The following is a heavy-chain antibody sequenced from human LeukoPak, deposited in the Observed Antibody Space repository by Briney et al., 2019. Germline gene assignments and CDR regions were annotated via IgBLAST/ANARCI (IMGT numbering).Heavy chain of an antibody. Sequence: SETLSLTCAVSGYSISSGYYWGWIRQPPGKGLEWIGSVYHSGSTYYNPSLKSRVTISVDTSKNQFSLELSSVTAADTAVYYCARLVLGSTSCYFDYWGQGTLVTVSS. CDR1: GYSISSGYY. CDR2: VYHSGST. V-gene: IGHV4-38-2*01. CDR3: ARLVLGSTSCYFDY. J-gene: IGHJ4*02. D-gene: IGHD2-2*01.